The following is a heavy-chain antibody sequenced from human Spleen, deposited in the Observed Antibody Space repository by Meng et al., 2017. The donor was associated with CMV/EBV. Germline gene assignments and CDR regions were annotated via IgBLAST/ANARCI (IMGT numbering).Heavy chain of an antibody. Sequence: ATGGFTFRNYNVTWVRQAPGKGLEWVSSISSSSSYIYYADSVKGRFTISRDNAKNSLYLQMNSLRAEDTAVYYCASGPIVGAPGYWGQGTLVTVSS. J-gene: IGHJ4*02. CDR1: GFTFRNYN. CDR2: ISSSSSYI. D-gene: IGHD1-26*01. V-gene: IGHV3-21*01. CDR3: ASGPIVGAPGY.